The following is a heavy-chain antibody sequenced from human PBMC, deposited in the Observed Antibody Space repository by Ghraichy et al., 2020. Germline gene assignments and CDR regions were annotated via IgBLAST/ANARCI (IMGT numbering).Heavy chain of an antibody. V-gene: IGHV4-34*01. Sequence: SETLSLTCAVYGGSFSGYYWSWIRQPPGKGLEWIGKINHSGSTNYNPSLKSRVTISVDTSKNQFSLKLSSVTAADTAVYYCARPRGKLFDYGMDVWGQGTTVTVSS. CDR2: INHSGST. D-gene: IGHD4-23*01. CDR3: ARPRGKLFDYGMDV. J-gene: IGHJ6*02. CDR1: GGSFSGYY.